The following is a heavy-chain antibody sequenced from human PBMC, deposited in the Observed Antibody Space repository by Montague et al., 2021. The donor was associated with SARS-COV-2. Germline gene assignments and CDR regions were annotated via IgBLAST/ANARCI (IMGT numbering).Heavy chain of an antibody. CDR2: IYNSGST. Sequence: SETLSRTCDVSGDSIRSATYYRARIRQPPGRVLEWIGNIYNSGSTMYNPSLKSRVTMSVDTSKNQFSLHLNLVTAAETVGYYCARRITRLEPPFDPWGQGTLVIVSS. J-gene: IGHJ5*02. V-gene: IGHV4-39*01. CDR3: ARRITRLEPPFDP. CDR1: GDSIRSATYY. D-gene: IGHD1-1*01.